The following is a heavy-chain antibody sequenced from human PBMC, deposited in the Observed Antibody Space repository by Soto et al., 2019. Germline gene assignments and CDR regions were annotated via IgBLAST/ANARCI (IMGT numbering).Heavy chain of an antibody. CDR1: GFTLSSYS. CDR2: ISGSGGDT. CDR3: AKDSALPYSGSFFDY. D-gene: IGHD1-26*01. Sequence: EVQLLESGGGLVQPGRSLRLSCAASGFTLSSYSMSWVRQAPGKGLECVSSISGSGGDTFYAASVKGRFTISRDNSKNTLSLQMTGLRAEDTALYFCAKDSALPYSGSFFDYWGQGTLVTVSS. V-gene: IGHV3-23*01. J-gene: IGHJ4*02.